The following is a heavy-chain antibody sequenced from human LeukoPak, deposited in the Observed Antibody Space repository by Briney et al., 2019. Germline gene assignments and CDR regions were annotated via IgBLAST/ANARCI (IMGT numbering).Heavy chain of an antibody. D-gene: IGHD6-13*01. CDR1: GGSISSYY. Sequence: SETLSLTCTVSGGSISSYYWSWIRQPPGKGLEWIGYIYYSGSTNYNPSLKSRVTISVDTSKNQFSLKLSSVTAADTAVYYCARFPRRRQQLVLDAFDIWGQGTMVTVSS. CDR3: ARFPRRRQQLVLDAFDI. CDR2: IYYSGST. V-gene: IGHV4-59*01. J-gene: IGHJ3*02.